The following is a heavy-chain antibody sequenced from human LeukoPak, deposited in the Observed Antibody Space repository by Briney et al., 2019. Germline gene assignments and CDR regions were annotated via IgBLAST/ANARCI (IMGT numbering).Heavy chain of an antibody. Sequence: GASVKVSCKASGYTFTGYYMHWVRQAPGQGLEWMGWINPNSGGTNYAQKFQGRVTMTRDTSISTAYMELSRLRSDDTAVYYCARVTYSSSWYYLFDYWGQGTLVTVSS. J-gene: IGHJ4*02. D-gene: IGHD6-13*01. CDR3: ARVTYSSSWYYLFDY. CDR2: INPNSGGT. CDR1: GYTFTGYY. V-gene: IGHV1-2*02.